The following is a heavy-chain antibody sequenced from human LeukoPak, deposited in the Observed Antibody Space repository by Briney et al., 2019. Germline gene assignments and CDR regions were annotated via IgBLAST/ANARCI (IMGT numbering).Heavy chain of an antibody. CDR2: IKQDGSEK. CDR1: GFTFSSYW. CDR3: ARDFYSGSYYDAFDI. V-gene: IGHV3-7*01. Sequence: GGSLRLSCAASGFTFSSYWMSWVRQAPGKGLEWVANIKQDGSEKYYVDSVKGRFIISRDNAKNSLYLQMNSLRAEDTAVYYCARDFYSGSYYDAFDIWGQGTMVTVSS. D-gene: IGHD1-26*01. J-gene: IGHJ3*02.